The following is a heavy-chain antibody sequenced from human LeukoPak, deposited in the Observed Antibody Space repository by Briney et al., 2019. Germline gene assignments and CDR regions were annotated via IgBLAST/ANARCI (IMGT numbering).Heavy chain of an antibody. CDR2: IYYSGST. CDR1: GGSISSSSYY. D-gene: IGHD3-22*01. Sequence: SETLSLTCTVSGGSISSSSYYWGWIRQPPGKGLEWIGSIYYSGSTYYNPSLKSRVTISVDTSKNQFSLKLSSVTAADTAVYYCATRADSSGYYYVDYWGQGNLVTVSS. CDR3: ATRADSSGYYYVDY. V-gene: IGHV4-39*01. J-gene: IGHJ4*02.